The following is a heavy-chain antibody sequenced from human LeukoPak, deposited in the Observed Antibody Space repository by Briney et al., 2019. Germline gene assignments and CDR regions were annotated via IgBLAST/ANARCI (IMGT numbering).Heavy chain of an antibody. J-gene: IGHJ4*02. Sequence: ASVKVSCKVSGYTLTELSMHWVRQAPGKGLEWMGGFDPEDGETIYAQKFQGRVTMTEDTSTDTAYMELSSLRSEDTAVYYCATGNYDFWSGYYCVHYWGRGTLVTVSS. CDR2: FDPEDGET. CDR3: ATGNYDFWSGYYCVHY. CDR1: GYTLTELS. D-gene: IGHD3-3*01. V-gene: IGHV1-24*01.